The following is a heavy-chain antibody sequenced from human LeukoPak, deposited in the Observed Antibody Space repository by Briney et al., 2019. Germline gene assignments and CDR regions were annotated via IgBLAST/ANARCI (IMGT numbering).Heavy chain of an antibody. D-gene: IGHD6-19*01. Sequence: GGSLRLSCAASGFTFSSYWMSWVRQAPGKGLEWVANIKQDGSEKYYVDSVKGRFTISRDNAKNSLYLQMNSLRAEDTAVYYCARGGRAVAGTAPFDYWGQGTLVTVSS. CDR2: IKQDGSEK. CDR1: GFTFSSYW. V-gene: IGHV3-7*01. J-gene: IGHJ4*02. CDR3: ARGGRAVAGTAPFDY.